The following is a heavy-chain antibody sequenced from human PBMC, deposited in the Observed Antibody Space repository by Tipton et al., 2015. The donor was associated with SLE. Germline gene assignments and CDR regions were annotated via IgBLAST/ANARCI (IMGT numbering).Heavy chain of an antibody. D-gene: IGHD1-26*01. V-gene: IGHV4-59*08. Sequence: LRLSCTVSGASVRNHYWSWIRQSPGKGLEWIGYVYGTGHTDYNPSLKSRVTLSVDTSKNQFSLKLSSVTAADTAVYYCARHLDGTYGSHAFDIWGQGTMVTVSS. J-gene: IGHJ3*02. CDR1: GASVRNHY. CDR3: ARHLDGTYGSHAFDI. CDR2: VYGTGHT.